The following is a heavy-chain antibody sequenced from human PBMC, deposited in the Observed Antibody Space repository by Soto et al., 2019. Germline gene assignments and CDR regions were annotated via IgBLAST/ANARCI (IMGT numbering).Heavy chain of an antibody. V-gene: IGHV1-18*04. J-gene: IGHJ3*02. Sequence: TVKVSCNEAGDSCTSNDSRWGRQAPGQGLEWMGWISAYNGNTNYAQKLQGRVTMTTDTSTSTAYMELRSLRSDDTAVYYCARVGVTKYYYDSSGYYHEAFDIWGQGTMVTVSS. D-gene: IGHD3-22*01. CDR3: ARVGVTKYYYDSSGYYHEAFDI. CDR1: GDSCTSND. CDR2: ISAYNGNT.